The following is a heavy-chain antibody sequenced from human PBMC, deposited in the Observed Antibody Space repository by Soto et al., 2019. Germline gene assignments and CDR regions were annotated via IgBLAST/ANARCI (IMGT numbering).Heavy chain of an antibody. J-gene: IGHJ4*02. CDR1: GYTFTSYA. CDR3: AKYGSSSILGIDY. Sequence: ASLKVSCKASGYTFTSYAMHWVRQAPGQRLEWMGWINAGNGNTKYSQKFQGRVTITRDTSASTAYMELSSLRSEDTAVYYCAKYGSSSILGIDYWGQGTLVTVSS. V-gene: IGHV1-3*01. CDR2: INAGNGNT. D-gene: IGHD2-15*01.